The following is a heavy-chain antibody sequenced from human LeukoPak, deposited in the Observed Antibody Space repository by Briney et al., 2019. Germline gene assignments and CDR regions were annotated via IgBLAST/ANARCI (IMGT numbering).Heavy chain of an antibody. CDR2: ISSSGSTI. Sequence: GGSLRLSCGASGFTFSSYEMNWVRQAPGKGLEWVSYISSSGSTIYYADSVKGRFTISRDNAKNSLYLQMNSLRAEDTAVYYCARVRKDIVVVPGAMRDTYYFDYWGQGTLVTVSS. J-gene: IGHJ4*02. CDR1: GFTFSSYE. CDR3: ARVRKDIVVVPGAMRDTYYFDY. V-gene: IGHV3-48*03. D-gene: IGHD2-2*01.